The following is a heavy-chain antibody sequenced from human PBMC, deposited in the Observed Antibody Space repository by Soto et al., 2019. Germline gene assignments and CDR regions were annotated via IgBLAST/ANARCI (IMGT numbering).Heavy chain of an antibody. Sequence: QVQLVQSGAEEKKPGASVKVSCKASGYTFTSYAMHWVRQAPGQRLEWMGWINAGNGNTKYSQKXXXXXXXXXXXXXXXXXXXXXXXXXXXXXXXXXXXXXXXXMDVWGQGTTVTVSS. V-gene: IGHV1-3*05. CDR1: GYTFTSYA. CDR2: INAGNGNT. J-gene: IGHJ6*02. CDR3: XXXXXXXMDV.